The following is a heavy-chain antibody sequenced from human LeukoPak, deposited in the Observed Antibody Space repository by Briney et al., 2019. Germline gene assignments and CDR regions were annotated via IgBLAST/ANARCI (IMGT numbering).Heavy chain of an antibody. Sequence: ASVKVSCKASGYTFTSYYMHWVRQAPGQGLEWMGIINPSGGSTSYAHKFQGRVTMTRDMSTSTVYMELSSLRSEDTAVYYCARLEEIGAFDIWGQGTMVTVSS. CDR2: INPSGGST. CDR1: GYTFTSYY. CDR3: ARLEEIGAFDI. D-gene: IGHD5-24*01. V-gene: IGHV1-46*01. J-gene: IGHJ3*02.